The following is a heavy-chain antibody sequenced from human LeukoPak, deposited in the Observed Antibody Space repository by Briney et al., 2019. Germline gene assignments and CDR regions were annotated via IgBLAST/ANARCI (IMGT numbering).Heavy chain of an antibody. CDR2: IYPDDSDT. D-gene: IGHD1-1*01. Sequence: GDSLKISCKGSGYRFTSYWIAWVRQMPGKGLEWMGIIYPDDSDTKYSPSFQGQVTISADKSINTAYLQWGSLKASDTAMYYCARIMYRGNDPEDVWGKGTTVIVSS. J-gene: IGHJ6*04. V-gene: IGHV5-51*01. CDR1: GYRFTSYW. CDR3: ARIMYRGNDPEDV.